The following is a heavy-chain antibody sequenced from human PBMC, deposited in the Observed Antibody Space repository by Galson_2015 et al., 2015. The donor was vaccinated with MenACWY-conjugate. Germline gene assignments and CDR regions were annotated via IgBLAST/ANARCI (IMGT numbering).Heavy chain of an antibody. J-gene: IGHJ4*02. V-gene: IGHV3-74*01. CDR3: ARERAGPGGIHDY. CDR2: INGDGGGP. D-gene: IGHD1-1*01. CDR1: GFTFSSLR. Sequence: SLKLSCAASGFTFSSLRMHWVRQAPGKGLVWVGEINGDGGGPNYADSVKGRFTITGDRSRNTLYLQMNSLRTEDTAVYYCARERAGPGGIHDYWGQGTPVTVSS.